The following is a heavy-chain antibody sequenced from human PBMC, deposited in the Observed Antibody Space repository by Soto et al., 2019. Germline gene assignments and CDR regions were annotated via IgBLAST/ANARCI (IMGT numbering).Heavy chain of an antibody. V-gene: IGHV3-23*01. J-gene: IGHJ6*03. CDR1: GFTFSSYA. Sequence: PGGSLRLSCAASGFTFSSYAMSWVRQAPGKGLEWVSAISGSGGSTYYADSVKGRFTISRDNSKNTLYLQMNSLRAEDTAVYYCAKVGGGVADYYYYYMDVWGKGTTVTVSS. CDR3: AKVGGGVADYYYYYMDV. D-gene: IGHD3-16*01. CDR2: ISGSGGST.